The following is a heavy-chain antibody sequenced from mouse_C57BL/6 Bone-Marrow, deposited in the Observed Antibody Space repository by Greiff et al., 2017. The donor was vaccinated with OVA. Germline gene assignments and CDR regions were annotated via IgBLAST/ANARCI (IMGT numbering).Heavy chain of an antibody. D-gene: IGHD2-4*01. V-gene: IGHV14-4*01. J-gene: IGHJ2*01. CDR1: GFNIKDDY. Sequence: VQLQQSGAELVRPGASVKLSCTASGFNIKDDYMHWVKQRPEQGLEWIGWIDPENGDTEYASKFQGKATITADTSSNTAYLQLSSLTSEDTAVYYCARYYDYDVYYFDYWGQGTTLTVSS. CDR2: IDPENGDT. CDR3: ARYYDYDVYYFDY.